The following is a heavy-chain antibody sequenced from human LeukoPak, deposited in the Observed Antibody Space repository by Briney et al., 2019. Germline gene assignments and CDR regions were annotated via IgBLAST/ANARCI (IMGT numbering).Heavy chain of an antibody. CDR1: VGTISSNN. Sequence: PSQTLPPTSTATVGTISSNNTSSISKPPAKGPAWTGYIYYSGSTNYNPSLKSRVTISVDTSKNQFSLKLSSVTAADTAVYYCARRQVQWLVFPGAFDIWGQGTMVTVSS. V-gene: IGHV4-59*01. CDR3: ARRQVQWLVFPGAFDI. J-gene: IGHJ3*02. D-gene: IGHD6-19*01. CDR2: IYYSGST.